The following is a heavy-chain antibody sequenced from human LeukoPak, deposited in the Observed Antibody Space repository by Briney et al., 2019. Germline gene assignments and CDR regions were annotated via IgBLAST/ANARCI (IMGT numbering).Heavy chain of an antibody. D-gene: IGHD3-3*01. CDR2: ISSSGSTI. J-gene: IGHJ4*02. Sequence: PGGSLRLSCAASGFTFSSYEMNWVRQAPGKGLEWVSYISSSGSTIYYADSVKGRFTISRDNAKNSLYLQMNSLRAEDTAIYYCARVRLRFLEWSPVGVDYWGQGTLVTVSS. CDR1: GFTFSSYE. V-gene: IGHV3-48*03. CDR3: ARVRLRFLEWSPVGVDY.